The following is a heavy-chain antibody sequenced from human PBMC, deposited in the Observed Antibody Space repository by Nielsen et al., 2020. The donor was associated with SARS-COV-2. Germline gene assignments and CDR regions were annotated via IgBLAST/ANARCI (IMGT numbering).Heavy chain of an antibody. V-gene: IGHV1-69*13. J-gene: IGHJ4*02. CDR1: GGTFSSYA. Sequence: SVKVSCKASGGTFSSYAISWVRQAPGQGLEWMGGIIPIFGTANYAQKFQGRVTITADESTSTAYMELSSLRSEDTAVYYCARVSAWDYVVDYWGQGTLVTVSS. CDR2: IIPIFGTA. CDR3: ARVSAWDYVVDY. D-gene: IGHD4-17*01.